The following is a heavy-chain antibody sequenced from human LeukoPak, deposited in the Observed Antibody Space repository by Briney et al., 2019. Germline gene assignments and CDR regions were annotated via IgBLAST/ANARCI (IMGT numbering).Heavy chain of an antibody. CDR3: ARDTTIFGVVTWYYYYGMDV. V-gene: IGHV1-18*01. D-gene: IGHD3-3*01. CDR1: GYTFTSYG. CDR2: ISAYNGNT. J-gene: IGHJ6*02. Sequence: ASVKVSCKASGYTFTSYGISWVRQAPGQGLEWMGWISAYNGNTNYAQKLQGRVTMATDTSTSTAYMELRSLRSDDTAVYHCARDTTIFGVVTWYYYYGMDVWGQGTTVTVSS.